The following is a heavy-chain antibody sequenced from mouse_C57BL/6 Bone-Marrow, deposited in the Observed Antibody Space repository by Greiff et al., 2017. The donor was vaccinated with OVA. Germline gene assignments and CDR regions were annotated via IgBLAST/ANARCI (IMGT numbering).Heavy chain of an antibody. D-gene: IGHD1-1*01. J-gene: IGHJ2*01. CDR1: GYTFTSYW. CDR3: VRGDGSSLDY. V-gene: IGHV1-52*01. Sequence: VQLQQPGAELVRPGSSVKLSCKASGYTFTSYWMHWVKQRPIQGLEWIGNIDPSDSETHYNQKFKDKATLTVDKSSSTAYMQLSSLTSEDSAVYYCVRGDGSSLDYWGQGTTLTVAS. CDR2: IDPSDSET.